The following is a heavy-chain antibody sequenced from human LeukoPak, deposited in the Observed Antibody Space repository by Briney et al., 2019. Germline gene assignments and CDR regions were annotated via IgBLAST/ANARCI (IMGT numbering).Heavy chain of an antibody. D-gene: IGHD1-14*01. CDR1: GFTFRSYW. V-gene: IGHV3-74*03. Sequence: PGGSLRLSCAASGFTFRSYWMHWVRQAPGKGLVCVSRINSDGSITTYADSVRGRFTVSRDNATHTLYLHMNSLRAEDTAVYYCARDPREPTYECWGQVTLVTVSS. J-gene: IGHJ4*02. CDR2: INSDGSIT. CDR3: ARDPREPTYEC.